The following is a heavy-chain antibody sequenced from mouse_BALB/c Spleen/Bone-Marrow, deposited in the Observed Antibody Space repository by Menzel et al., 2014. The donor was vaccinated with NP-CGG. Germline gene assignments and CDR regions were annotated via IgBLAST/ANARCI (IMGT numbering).Heavy chain of an antibody. CDR2: INPSNGGT. D-gene: IGHD2-4*01. CDR1: GYTFTSYY. CDR3: TRSTMITYFDY. V-gene: IGHV1S81*02. Sequence: GAELVKPGASVKLSCKASGYTFTSYYMYWVKQRPGQGLEWIGEINPSNGGTNFNEKLKSKATLTVDKSSSTAYMQLSSLTSEDSAVYYCTRSTMITYFDYWGQGTTLTVSS. J-gene: IGHJ2*01.